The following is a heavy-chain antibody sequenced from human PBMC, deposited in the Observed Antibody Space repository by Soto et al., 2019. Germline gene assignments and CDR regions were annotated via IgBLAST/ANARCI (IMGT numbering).Heavy chain of an antibody. CDR3: VLPCGGDCYDAFDI. J-gene: IGHJ3*02. D-gene: IGHD2-21*02. CDR1: GYTFTSYG. CDR2: ISAYNGNT. V-gene: IGHV1-18*01. Sequence: ASVKVSCKASGYTFTSYGISWVRQAPGQGLEWMGWISAYNGNTNYAQKLQGRVTMTTDTSTSTAYMELRSLRSDDTAVYYCVLPCGGDCYDAFDIWGQGTMVTVSS.